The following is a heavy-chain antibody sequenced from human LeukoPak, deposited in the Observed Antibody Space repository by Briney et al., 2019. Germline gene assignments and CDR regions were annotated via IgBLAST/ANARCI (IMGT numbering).Heavy chain of an antibody. J-gene: IGHJ4*02. D-gene: IGHD1-26*01. V-gene: IGHV3-23*01. CDR2: ISGNADGT. Sequence: GGSLRLSCVASGFTFSSHIMSWVRQTPGKGLECVSSISGNADGTSYADSVKGRFTISRDNSKSTLYLQMNSLRTEDTAVYYCARGKRGSGRYPYFDLRGQGTLVTVSS. CDR1: GFTFSSHI. CDR3: ARGKRGSGRYPYFDL.